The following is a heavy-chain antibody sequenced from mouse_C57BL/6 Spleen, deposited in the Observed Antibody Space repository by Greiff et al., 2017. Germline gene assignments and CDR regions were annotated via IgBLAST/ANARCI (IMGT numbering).Heavy chain of an antibody. CDR3: ARTAQALFDH. CDR2: FHPYNDDT. D-gene: IGHD3-2*02. V-gene: IGHV1-47*01. Sequence: VQLQQSGAELVQPVASVRMSCRASVYTFPACPIEWMKPNHGKSLEWIGNFHPYNDDTKYNEKFKGKATLTVEKSSSTVYLELNRLTSDDSAVYYRARTAQALFDHWGQGTTPIDSS. CDR1: VYTFPACP. J-gene: IGHJ2*01.